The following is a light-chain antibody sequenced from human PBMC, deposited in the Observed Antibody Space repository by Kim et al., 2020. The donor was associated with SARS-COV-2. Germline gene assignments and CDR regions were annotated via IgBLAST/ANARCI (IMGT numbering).Light chain of an antibody. CDR1: QSVSIW. J-gene: IGKJ1*01. CDR3: QQYSGYWT. Sequence: DYQLTQSPSTLSASVGDTISITCRAGQSVSIWFAWYQHKPGRGPNLLIYKASFLATGVPSRFSGSGSGTEFTLTISDLQPEDSATYYCQQYSGYWTFGQGTKVDIK. V-gene: IGKV1-5*03. CDR2: KAS.